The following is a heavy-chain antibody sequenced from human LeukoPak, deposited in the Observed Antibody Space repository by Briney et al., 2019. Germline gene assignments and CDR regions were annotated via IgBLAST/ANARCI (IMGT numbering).Heavy chain of an antibody. CDR2: VYYSGST. CDR1: GGSISNYY. Sequence: SETLSLTCTVSGGSISNYYWSWIRQPPGKGLEWIRYVYYSGSTNYNPSLKSRVTISVDTSKNQFSLKLSSVTAADTAVYYCARPHYSGTFFGAFDIWGQGTMVTVSS. V-gene: IGHV4-59*08. D-gene: IGHD1-26*01. J-gene: IGHJ3*02. CDR3: ARPHYSGTFFGAFDI.